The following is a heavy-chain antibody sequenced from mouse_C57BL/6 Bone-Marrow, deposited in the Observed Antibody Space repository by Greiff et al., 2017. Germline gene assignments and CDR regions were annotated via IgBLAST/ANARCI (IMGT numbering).Heavy chain of an antibody. Sequence: VMLVESGPGLVAPSQSLSITCTVSGFSLTSYAISWVRQPPGKGLEWLGVIWTGGGTTNNSALKSRLSISKDNSKSQVFLKMNSLQTDDTARYYCARNWGYGSSYGYFDVWGTGTTVTVSS. CDR1: GFSLTSYA. D-gene: IGHD1-1*01. V-gene: IGHV2-9-1*01. J-gene: IGHJ1*03. CDR3: ARNWGYGSSYGYFDV. CDR2: IWTGGGT.